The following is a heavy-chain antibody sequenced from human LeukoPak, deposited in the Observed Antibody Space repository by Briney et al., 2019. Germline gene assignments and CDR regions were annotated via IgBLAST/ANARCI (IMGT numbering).Heavy chain of an antibody. Sequence: GGSLRLSCAASGFTFSSYVMHWVRQAPGKGLEWVSGISGSGGNTFYADSVKGRFTISRDNSKNTLYMRMNSLRAEDTAVYYCAKHSSYVTVAFDNWGQGTLVTVSS. V-gene: IGHV3-23*01. J-gene: IGHJ4*02. CDR2: ISGSGGNT. CDR3: AKHSSYVTVAFDN. CDR1: GFTFSSYV. D-gene: IGHD1-20*01.